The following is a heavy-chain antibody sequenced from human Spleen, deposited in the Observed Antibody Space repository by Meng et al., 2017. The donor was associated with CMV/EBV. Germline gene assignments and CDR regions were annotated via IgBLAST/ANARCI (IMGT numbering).Heavy chain of an antibody. V-gene: IGHV1-2*02. Sequence: ASVKVSCKASGYTFTAHYFHWVRQAPGQGLEWMGWINPNSGGTYYAQKFQGRATMTRDTSTRTAYMDLSRLRSEDTALYYCAREWRRRRYDGNYYVPDGFDIWGQGTMVTVS. D-gene: IGHD1-26*01. CDR2: INPNSGGT. CDR3: AREWRRRRYDGNYYVPDGFDI. CDR1: GYTFTAHY. J-gene: IGHJ3*02.